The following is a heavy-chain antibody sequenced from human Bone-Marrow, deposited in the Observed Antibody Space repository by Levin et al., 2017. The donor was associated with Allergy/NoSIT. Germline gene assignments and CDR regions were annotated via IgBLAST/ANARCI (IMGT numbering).Heavy chain of an antibody. V-gene: IGHV3-21*01. J-gene: IGHJ3*02. CDR2: ISSSSSYI. D-gene: IGHD6-19*01. CDR3: ARDLGIAVAGTLESDAFDI. Sequence: SGESLKISCAASGFTFSSYSMNWVRQAPGKGLEWVSSISSSSSYIYYADSVKGRFTISRDNAKNSLYLQMNSLRAEDTAVYYCARDLGIAVAGTLESDAFDIWGQGTMVTVSS. CDR1: GFTFSSYS.